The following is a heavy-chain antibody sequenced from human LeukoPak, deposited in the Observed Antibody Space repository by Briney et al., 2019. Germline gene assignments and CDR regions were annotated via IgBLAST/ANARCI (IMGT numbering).Heavy chain of an antibody. Sequence: SETLSLTCAVYGGSFSGYDWSWIRQPPGKGLEWIGEINHSGSTNYNPSLKSRVTISVDTSKNQFSLKLSSVTVADTAVYYCARLGIVVVPAAISGMDVWGKGTTVTVSS. D-gene: IGHD2-2*02. CDR1: GGSFSGYD. V-gene: IGHV4-34*01. CDR3: ARLGIVVVPAAISGMDV. J-gene: IGHJ6*04. CDR2: INHSGST.